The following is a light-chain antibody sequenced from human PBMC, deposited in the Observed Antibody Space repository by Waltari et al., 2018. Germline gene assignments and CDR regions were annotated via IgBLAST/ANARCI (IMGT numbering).Light chain of an antibody. CDR3: SSYTISSTVV. CDR2: EVS. J-gene: IGLJ2*01. Sequence: QSALTQPASVSGSPGQSITISCTGTSSDVGGYKFVSWYQQHPGKAPKLMIYEVSNRPSGVSNRFSGSKSGNTASLTISGLQIEDEADYYCSSYTISSTVVFGGGTKLTVL. CDR1: SSDVGGYKF. V-gene: IGLV2-14*01.